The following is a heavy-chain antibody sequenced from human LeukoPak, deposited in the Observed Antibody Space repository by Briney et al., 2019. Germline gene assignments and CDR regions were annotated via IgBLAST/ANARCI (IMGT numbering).Heavy chain of an antibody. J-gene: IGHJ2*01. D-gene: IGHD3-9*01. V-gene: IGHV4-61*01. Sequence: PSETLSLTCTVSGGSVSSGSYYWSWIRQPPGKGLGWIGYIYYSRSTNYNPSLKSRVTISVDTSKNQFSLKLSSVTAADTAVYYCARDLYTYDILTGYYSYWYFDLWGRGTLVTVSS. CDR1: GGSVSSGSYY. CDR3: ARDLYTYDILTGYYSYWYFDL. CDR2: IYYSRST.